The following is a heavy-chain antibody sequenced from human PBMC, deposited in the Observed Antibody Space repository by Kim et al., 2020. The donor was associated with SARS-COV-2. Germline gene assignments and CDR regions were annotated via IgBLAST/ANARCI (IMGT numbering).Heavy chain of an antibody. J-gene: IGHJ4*02. Sequence: SVKSRITINPDTSKNQFSLQLNSVTPEDTAVYYCARGVGSVSGWPNYFDYWGQGTLVTVSS. D-gene: IGHD6-19*01. V-gene: IGHV6-1*01. CDR3: ARGVGSVSGWPNYFDY.